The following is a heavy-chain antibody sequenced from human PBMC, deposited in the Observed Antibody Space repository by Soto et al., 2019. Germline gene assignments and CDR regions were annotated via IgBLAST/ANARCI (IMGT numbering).Heavy chain of an antibody. CDR3: ARDKDLEPTVWGY. CDR1: GDSMATGGHY. V-gene: IGHV4-31*02. D-gene: IGHD7-27*01. J-gene: IGHJ4*02. CDR2: IYYRGAT. Sequence: QVHLQESGPGLVRPSETLSLSCSVSGDSMATGGHYYNWIRHLPGKGLEWIGYIYYRGATHYSPSLRPRATISRDTSKNLFSLRLISVAAADTALYFCARDKDLEPTVWGYWGQGIQVTVSS.